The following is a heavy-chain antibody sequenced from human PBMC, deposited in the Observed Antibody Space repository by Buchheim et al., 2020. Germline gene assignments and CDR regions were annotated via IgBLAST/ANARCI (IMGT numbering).Heavy chain of an antibody. CDR2: IYYSGST. CDR1: GGSISSYY. J-gene: IGHJ4*02. CDR3: ARSVGGATNY. D-gene: IGHD1-26*01. V-gene: IGHV4-59*01. Sequence: QVQLQESGPGLVKPSETLSLTCSVSGGSISSYYWYWIRQPPGKGLEWIGYIYYSGSTNYNPSLKSRVTISVDTSKNQFSLKLSSVTAADTAVYYCARSVGGATNYWGQGT.